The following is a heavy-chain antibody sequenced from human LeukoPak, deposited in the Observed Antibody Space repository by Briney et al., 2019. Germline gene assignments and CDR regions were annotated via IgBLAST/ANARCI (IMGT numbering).Heavy chain of an antibody. D-gene: IGHD3-10*01. CDR3: ARAHPVRGQD. CDR2: INSDGSST. J-gene: IGHJ4*02. CDR1: GFTFSSYW. V-gene: IGHV3-74*01. Sequence: GGALRLSCAASGFTFSSYWMHWVRQAPGKGLVWVSRINSDGSSTTYADAVKGRFTISRDNARNTLYLQMNSLRAEDTAVYYCARAHPVRGQDWGPGTLVTVSS.